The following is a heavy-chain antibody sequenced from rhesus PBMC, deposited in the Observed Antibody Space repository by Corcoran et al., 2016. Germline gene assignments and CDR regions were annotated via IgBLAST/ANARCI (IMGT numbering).Heavy chain of an antibody. V-gene: IGHV3S25*01. D-gene: IGHD6-31*01. CDR1: GFTFSSYW. CDR2: INSGGGST. Sequence: EVQLVESGGGLAKPGGSLRLSCAASGFTFSSYWMNWVRQAPGKGLEWVSAINSGGGSTYYADSVKGRFTISRDNSKTALSLQMNSLRAEDTAVYYCARKGAAAGYFDYWGQGVLVTVSS. J-gene: IGHJ4*01. CDR3: ARKGAAAGYFDY.